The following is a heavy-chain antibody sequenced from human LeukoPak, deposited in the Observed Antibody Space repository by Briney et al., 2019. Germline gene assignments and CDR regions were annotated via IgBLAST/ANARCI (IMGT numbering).Heavy chain of an antibody. CDR3: AKDNYDYGDYDGGDN. CDR1: GFTFSSYG. Sequence: GGSLRLSCVASGFTFSSYGMHWVRQPPGKGLEWVAFIRYDGSNKYYADSVKGRFTISRDNSRDTLHLQMNSLRAEDTAVYYCAKDNYDYGDYDGGDNWGQGTLVTVSS. V-gene: IGHV3-30*02. CDR2: IRYDGSNK. J-gene: IGHJ4*02. D-gene: IGHD4-17*01.